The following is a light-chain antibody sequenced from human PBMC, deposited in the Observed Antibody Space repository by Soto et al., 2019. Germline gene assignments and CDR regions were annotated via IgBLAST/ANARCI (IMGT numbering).Light chain of an antibody. V-gene: IGKV3-15*01. CDR3: QQYNDWPPWT. CDR1: QSVSSN. J-gene: IGKJ1*01. CDR2: DAS. Sequence: EIVMTQSPATLSVSPGERATLSCRASQSVSSNLAWYQQKPGQAPRLLIYDASTRAAGSPARFSGGGSRTEFTLTINSMQSEDFAVYCCQQYNDWPPWTFGQGTNVEI.